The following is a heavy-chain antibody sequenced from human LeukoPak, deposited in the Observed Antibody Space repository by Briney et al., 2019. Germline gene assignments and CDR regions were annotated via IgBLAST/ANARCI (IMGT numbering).Heavy chain of an antibody. CDR1: GFTFSSYW. CDR2: IKQGGSEK. J-gene: IGHJ5*02. V-gene: IGHV3-7*01. CDR3: ARSGTGIAAADTNWFDP. Sequence: GGSLRLSCAASGFTFSSYWMSWVRQAPGKGLEWVANIKQGGSEKYYVDSVKGRFTISRDNGKNSLYLQMNSLRVEDTAVYYCARSGTGIAAADTNWFDPWGQGTLVTVSS. D-gene: IGHD6-13*01.